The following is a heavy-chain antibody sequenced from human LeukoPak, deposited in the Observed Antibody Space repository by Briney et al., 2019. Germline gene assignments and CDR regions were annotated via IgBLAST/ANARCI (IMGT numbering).Heavy chain of an antibody. V-gene: IGHV3-7*01. CDR2: IKQDGSEK. J-gene: IGHJ4*02. Sequence: PGGYLRLSCAASGFTFSSYWMSWVRQAPGKGLEWVANIKQDGSEKYYVDSVKGRFTISRDNAKNSLYLQMNSLRGEDTAVYYCARMGSSSWYYFDYWGQGTLVTVSS. CDR3: ARMGSSSWYYFDY. CDR1: GFTFSSYW. D-gene: IGHD6-13*01.